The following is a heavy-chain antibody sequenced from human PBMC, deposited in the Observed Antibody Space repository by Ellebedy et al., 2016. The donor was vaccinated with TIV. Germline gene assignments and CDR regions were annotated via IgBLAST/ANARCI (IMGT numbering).Heavy chain of an antibody. CDR3: ARALDDILTGYYNVWVPDGMDV. CDR2: INPSGGST. D-gene: IGHD3-9*01. J-gene: IGHJ6*02. Sequence: ASVKVSXKASGYTFTGYYMHWVRQAPGQGLEWMGIINPSGGSTSYAQKFQGRVTMTRDTSTSTVYMELSSLRSEDTAVYYCARALDDILTGYYNVWVPDGMDVWGQGTTVTVSS. V-gene: IGHV1-46*01. CDR1: GYTFTGYY.